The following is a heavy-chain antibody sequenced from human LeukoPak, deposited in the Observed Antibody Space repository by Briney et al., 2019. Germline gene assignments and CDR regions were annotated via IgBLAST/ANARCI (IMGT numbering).Heavy chain of an antibody. CDR3: ARILSGWYQNWLDP. Sequence: SETLSLTCTVSGGAISSYYWSWIRQPAGKGREWIGRIYTSGSTNYNPSLKSRVTMSVDTSKNQFSLKLSSVTAADTAVYYCARILSGWYQNWLDPRGQGTLVTVSS. CDR1: GGAISSYY. V-gene: IGHV4-4*07. J-gene: IGHJ5*02. D-gene: IGHD6-19*01. CDR2: IYTSGST.